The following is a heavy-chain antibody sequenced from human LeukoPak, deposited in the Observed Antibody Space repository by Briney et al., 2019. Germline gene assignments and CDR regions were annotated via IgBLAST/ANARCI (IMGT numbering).Heavy chain of an antibody. CDR1: GFTFSSRD. D-gene: IGHD5/OR15-5a*01. J-gene: IGHJ4*02. Sequence: GGSLRLSCAASGFTFSSRDMNWVRQAPGKGLEWVSVISGSGGTTYYTDSVKGRFTISRDNSKNMVYLQMNSLRAEDTAVYYCTRDRSLAYWGQGTLVTVSS. CDR2: ISGSGGTT. V-gene: IGHV3-23*01. CDR3: TRDRSLAY.